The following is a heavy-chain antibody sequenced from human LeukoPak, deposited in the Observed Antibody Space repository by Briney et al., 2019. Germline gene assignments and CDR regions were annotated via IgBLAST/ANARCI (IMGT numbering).Heavy chain of an antibody. CDR1: GGSFINSA. CDR3: ARSELTIFGVVIAGFDY. Sequence: SVRVSCKASGGSFINSAFSWVRQAPGQGLQWMGWILPIFGTANYAQKFQGRVTITTDESTSTAYMELSSLRSEDTAVYYCARSELTIFGVVIAGFDYWGQGTLVTVSS. J-gene: IGHJ4*02. D-gene: IGHD3-3*01. V-gene: IGHV1-69*05. CDR2: ILPIFGTA.